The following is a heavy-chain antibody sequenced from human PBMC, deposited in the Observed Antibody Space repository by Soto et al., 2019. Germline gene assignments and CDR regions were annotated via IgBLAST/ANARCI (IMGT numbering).Heavy chain of an antibody. CDR1: GGSISGYY. J-gene: IGHJ4*02. Sequence: PSETLSLTCTVSGGSISGYYWSWIRQPPGKRLEWIGYIYYTGSTNYNPSLRSRVTISIDMSKNQFSLKLSSVTAADTAVYYCARYPRLDYWGQGTLVTVSS. V-gene: IGHV4-59*08. CDR2: IYYTGST. CDR3: ARYPRLDY.